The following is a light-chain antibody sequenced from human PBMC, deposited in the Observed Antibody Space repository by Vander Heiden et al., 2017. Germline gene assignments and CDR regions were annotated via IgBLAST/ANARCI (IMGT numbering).Light chain of an antibody. J-gene: IGKJ4*01. CDR2: DAS. CDR3: HKRSDCCS. V-gene: IGKV3-11*01. Sequence: EIVLTQSPDTLSLSPGERGTLSCRASQSICRDLAWLQQTSCQLPTLLIYDASERATGIPARFSGSGSGTDFTPTISSLEPEDVAVYYCHKRSDCCSFGGGTKVEI. CDR1: QSICRD.